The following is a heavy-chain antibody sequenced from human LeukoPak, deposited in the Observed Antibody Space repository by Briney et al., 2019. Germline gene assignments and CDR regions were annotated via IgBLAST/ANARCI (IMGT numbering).Heavy chain of an antibody. CDR3: ARTNRGSGSINWFDP. CDR1: GFSLSTSGMR. D-gene: IGHD3-10*01. V-gene: IGHV2-70*04. Sequence: KESGPALVKPTQTLTLTCTFSGFSLSTSGMRVSWIRQPPGKALERPARIDWDDDKFYSTSLKTRLTISKDTPNKQAVLTMTKMDPVDTATYYCARTNRGSGSINWFDPWGQGTLVTVSS. CDR2: IDWDDDK. J-gene: IGHJ5*02.